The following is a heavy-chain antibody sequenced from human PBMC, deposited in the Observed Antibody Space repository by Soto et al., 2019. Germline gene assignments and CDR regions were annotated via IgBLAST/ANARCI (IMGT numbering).Heavy chain of an antibody. CDR1: GDSISRMEYY. CDR2: IYYSGST. J-gene: IGHJ4*02. D-gene: IGHD4-4*01. V-gene: IGHV4-30-4*01. CDR3: ARGTHQPTITSFDH. Sequence: PSWTLSLTLTVSGDSISRMEYYWRWSGQSPGEGRESIGYIYYSGSTYYNPSLKSRVTISVDTSKNQFSLKMTSVTAADTAVYYRARGTHQPTITSFDHWGQGTLVTVPS.